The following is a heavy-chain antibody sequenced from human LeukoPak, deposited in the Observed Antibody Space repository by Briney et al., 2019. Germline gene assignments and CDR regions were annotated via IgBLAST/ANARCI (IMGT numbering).Heavy chain of an antibody. CDR2: IYYSGST. D-gene: IGHD2-15*01. V-gene: IGHV4-59*01. J-gene: IGHJ5*02. Sequence: KPSETLSLTCTVPGGSISSYYWSWIRQPPGKGLEWIGYIYYSGSTNYNPSLKSRVTISVDTSKNQFSLKLSSVTAADTAVYYCARDRYCSGGSCSLFDPWGQGTLVTVSS. CDR1: GGSISSYY. CDR3: ARDRYCSGGSCSLFDP.